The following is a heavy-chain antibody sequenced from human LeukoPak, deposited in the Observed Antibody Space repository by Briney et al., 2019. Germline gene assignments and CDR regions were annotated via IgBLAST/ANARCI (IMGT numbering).Heavy chain of an antibody. CDR3: AKGVVEYYYSNGYYLDY. CDR2: ISYDGSSK. Sequence: GGSLRLSCAASGFTVSSYGMHWVLQAPGNGLEWEAVISYDGSSKYYAHSVKGRFTISRDNSENKLYLQMNSLRDYDTAVYYCAKGVVEYYYSNGYYLDYWGQGTLVTVSS. J-gene: IGHJ4*02. V-gene: IGHV3-30*18. D-gene: IGHD3-22*01. CDR1: GFTVSSYG.